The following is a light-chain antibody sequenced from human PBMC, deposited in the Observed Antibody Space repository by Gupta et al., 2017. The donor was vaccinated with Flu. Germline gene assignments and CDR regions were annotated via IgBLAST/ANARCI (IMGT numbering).Light chain of an antibody. CDR3: QVWDTGSDHVV. V-gene: IGLV3-21*03. Sequence: GKTARITCGGDDIESKSVHWCQQKPGQAPVLVVYDDSDRPSGIPERFSGSNSGNTATLTISRVEAGDEADYYCQVWDTGSDHVVFGGGTKLTVL. CDR2: DDS. J-gene: IGLJ2*01. CDR1: DIESKS.